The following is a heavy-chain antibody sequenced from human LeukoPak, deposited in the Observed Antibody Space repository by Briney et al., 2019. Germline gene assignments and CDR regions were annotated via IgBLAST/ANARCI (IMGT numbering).Heavy chain of an antibody. CDR3: ARDQGYCSGGTCYTVLDY. CDR2: MNEDGSET. D-gene: IGHD2-15*01. Sequence: GGSLRLSCAASGLTFSRYYMVWVRQAPGKGLEWVAHMNEDGSETQYVDSVKGRFTMSRDNVKSSLFLQMSGLGVEDTAVYYCARDQGYCSGGTCYTVLDYWGQGTLVTVSS. CDR1: GLTFSRYY. J-gene: IGHJ4*02. V-gene: IGHV3-7*01.